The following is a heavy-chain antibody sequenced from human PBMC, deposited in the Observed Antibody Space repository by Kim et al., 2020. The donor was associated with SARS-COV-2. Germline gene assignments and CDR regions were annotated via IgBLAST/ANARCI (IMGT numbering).Heavy chain of an antibody. CDR2: IYHSGST. CDR3: ARVSGYLAGPFDY. CDR1: GGSISSSNW. V-gene: IGHV4-4*02. J-gene: IGHJ4*02. Sequence: SETLSLTCAVSGGSISSSNWWSWVRQPPGKGLEWIGEIYHSGSTNYNPSLKSRVTISVDKSKNQFSLKLSSVTAADTAVYYCARVSGYLAGPFDYWGQGTLVTVSS. D-gene: IGHD6-19*01.